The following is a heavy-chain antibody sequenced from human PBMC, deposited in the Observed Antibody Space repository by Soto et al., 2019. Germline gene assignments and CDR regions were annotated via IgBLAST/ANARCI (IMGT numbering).Heavy chain of an antibody. Sequence: QVQLVQSGAEVKKPGASVKVSCKASGYTFINYGLSWVRQAPGQGLEWMGWISAYNGNTNYAQKCQGRATMTTDTSTSTAYMELRSLRSDDTAVYYCARCAYCSGDSCHSRISDYWGQGTLVGVSS. J-gene: IGHJ4*02. CDR2: ISAYNGNT. V-gene: IGHV1-18*01. CDR1: GYTFINYG. D-gene: IGHD2-15*01. CDR3: ARCAYCSGDSCHSRISDY.